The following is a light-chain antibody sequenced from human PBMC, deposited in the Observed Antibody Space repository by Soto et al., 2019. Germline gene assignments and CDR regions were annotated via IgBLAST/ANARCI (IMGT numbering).Light chain of an antibody. CDR2: GAS. CDR3: QQHGSSPRT. CDR1: QSVSSSY. J-gene: IGKJ1*01. V-gene: IGKV3-20*01. Sequence: EIVLTQSPGTLSLSPGERATLSCRASQSVSSSYLAWYQQKPGQAPRLLIYGASSRATGIPDRFSGSGSGTDFTLTINRLEPEDFAVYYCQQHGSSPRTFGQGAKVDIK.